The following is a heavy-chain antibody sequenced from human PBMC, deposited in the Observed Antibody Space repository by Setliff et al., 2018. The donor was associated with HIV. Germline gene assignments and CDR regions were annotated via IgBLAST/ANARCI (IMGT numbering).Heavy chain of an antibody. CDR3: ARHSDWYGNDAFDI. Sequence: PGGSLRLSCAASGFTFSDYYMSWIRQAPGKGLVWVSRINSDGSSISYADSVKGRFTISRDNAKNTLYLQMNSLRGEDTAVYYCARHSDWYGNDAFDIWGQGTMVT. V-gene: IGHV3-74*01. CDR1: GFTFSDYY. J-gene: IGHJ3*02. D-gene: IGHD6-19*01. CDR2: INSDGSSI.